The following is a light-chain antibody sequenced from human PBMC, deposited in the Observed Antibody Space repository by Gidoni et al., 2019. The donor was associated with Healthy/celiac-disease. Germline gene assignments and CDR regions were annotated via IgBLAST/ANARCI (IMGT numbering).Light chain of an antibody. J-gene: IGKJ2*01. V-gene: IGKV3-15*01. CDR3: QQYNNWPPLYT. CDR1: QSVSSN. CDR2: GAI. Sequence: EIVMTQTPATLSVSPWERATLSFRASQSVSSNLAWYQQKPGQAPRLLIYGAITSATGSPARFSGSGSGTEFNLTISSLQSEDFAFDYCQQYNNWPPLYTFGQGTKLEIK.